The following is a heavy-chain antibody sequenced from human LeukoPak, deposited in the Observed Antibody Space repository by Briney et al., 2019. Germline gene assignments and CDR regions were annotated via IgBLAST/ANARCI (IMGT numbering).Heavy chain of an antibody. CDR3: ARGQHMVVVVEGDLNFY. CDR1: GFTFSSYA. Sequence: PGGSLRLSCAASGFTFSSYAMHWVRQAPGKGLEWVAVISYDGSNKYYADSVKGRFTISRDNSKNTLYLQMNSLRAEDTAVYYCARGQHMVVVVEGDLNFYWARGPLLTFPP. V-gene: IGHV3-30-3*01. D-gene: IGHD2-15*01. CDR2: ISYDGSNK. J-gene: IGHJ4*02.